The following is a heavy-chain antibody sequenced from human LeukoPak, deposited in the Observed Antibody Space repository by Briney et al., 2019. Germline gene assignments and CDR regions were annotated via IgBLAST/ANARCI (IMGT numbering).Heavy chain of an antibody. Sequence: GGSLRLSCATSGFTFSSYWMSWVRQAPGKGPEWVAFINQDGSKKYFVGSLKGRFTISRDNSKNSLSLQMNSLTAEDTAIYYCAIATTGRGAFGSWGQGTLVSVSS. CDR2: INQDGSKK. V-gene: IGHV3-7*01. D-gene: IGHD1-1*01. CDR1: GFTFSSYW. J-gene: IGHJ4*02. CDR3: AIATTGRGAFGS.